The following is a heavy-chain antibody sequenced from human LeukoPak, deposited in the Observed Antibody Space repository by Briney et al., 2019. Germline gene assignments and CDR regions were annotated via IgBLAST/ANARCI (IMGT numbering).Heavy chain of an antibody. Sequence: PGRSLRLSCAVSGATFSNHGMHWVRQAAGKGLEWVAFISKGGSKKYYGGSVTGRFITSRDNSRNTVYLQMDSLRPEDTAVYYCAKDKGWSRVIDYWGQGTLVTVAS. CDR3: AKDKGWSRVIDY. J-gene: IGHJ4*02. CDR2: ISKGGSKK. V-gene: IGHV3-30*18. CDR1: GATFSNHG. D-gene: IGHD2-15*01.